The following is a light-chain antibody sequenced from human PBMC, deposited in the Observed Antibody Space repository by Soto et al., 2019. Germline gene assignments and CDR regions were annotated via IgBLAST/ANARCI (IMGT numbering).Light chain of an antibody. CDR3: QQSYNTPFT. CDR1: QNISSY. V-gene: IGKV1-39*01. J-gene: IGKJ4*01. CDR2: AAS. Sequence: DIQVTQSPSSLSASVGDRVTITCRASQNISSYLNWYQKKPGKAPNFLIYAASTLQSGVPPRFSGGGSGTDFTLTISGLRPEDFATYYCQQSYNTPFTFGGGTKIDIK.